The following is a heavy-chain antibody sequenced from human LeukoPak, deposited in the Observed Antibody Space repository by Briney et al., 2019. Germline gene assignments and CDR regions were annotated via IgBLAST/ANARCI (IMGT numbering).Heavy chain of an antibody. CDR1: GYTFTSYG. CDR3: ATTYYDILTGYATNWFDP. CDR2: ISAYNGNT. J-gene: IGHJ5*02. V-gene: IGHV1-18*01. D-gene: IGHD3-9*01. Sequence: ASVKVSCKASGYTFTSYGISWVRQAPGQGLEWMGWISAYNGNTNYAQKLQGRVTMTTDTSTSTAYMELRSLRSEDTAVYYCATTYYDILTGYATNWFDPWGQGTLVTVSS.